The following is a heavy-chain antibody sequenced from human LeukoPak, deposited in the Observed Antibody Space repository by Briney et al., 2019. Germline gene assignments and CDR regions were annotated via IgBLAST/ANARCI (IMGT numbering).Heavy chain of an antibody. D-gene: IGHD3-16*01. Sequence: PGGSLRLSCAASGFTFSSYSMNWVRQPPGKGLEWIGEINHSGSTNYNPSLKSRVTISVDTSKNQFSLKLSSVTAADTAVYYCAIWGDRFFPLGSYWGQGTLVTVSS. J-gene: IGHJ4*02. CDR3: AIWGDRFFPLGSY. V-gene: IGHV4-34*08. CDR2: INHSGST. CDR1: GFTFSSYS.